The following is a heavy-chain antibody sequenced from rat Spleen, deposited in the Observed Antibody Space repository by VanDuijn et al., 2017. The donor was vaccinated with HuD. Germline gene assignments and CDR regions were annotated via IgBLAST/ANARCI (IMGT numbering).Heavy chain of an antibody. V-gene: IGHV5S23*01. CDR3: ARQVRGERTYYYVLDP. D-gene: IGHD4-3*01. Sequence: EVQLVESGGGLVQPGRSLKLSCAASGFTFSDFDMAWVRQAPTKGLEWVASISTGDDDTYYRDSVKGRFTVSRDEEESTLYLQMDSLRSEETATYFCARQVRGERTYYYVLDPWGQGASVTVSS. J-gene: IGHJ4*01. CDR2: ISTGDDDT. CDR1: GFTFSDFD.